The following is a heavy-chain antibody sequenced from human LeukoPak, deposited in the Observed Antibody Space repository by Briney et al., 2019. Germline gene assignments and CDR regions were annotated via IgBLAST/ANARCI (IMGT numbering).Heavy chain of an antibody. J-gene: IGHJ4*02. CDR1: GYTFTSYA. V-gene: IGHV1-3*01. CDR3: ARGPEGYTAMVFGGDY. D-gene: IGHD5-18*01. Sequence: ASVKVSCKASGYTFTSYAMHWVRQAPGQRLEWMGWINAGNGNTKYSQKFQGRVTITRDTSASTAYMELSSLRSEDTAVYYCARGPEGYTAMVFGGDYLGQGTLVTVSS. CDR2: INAGNGNT.